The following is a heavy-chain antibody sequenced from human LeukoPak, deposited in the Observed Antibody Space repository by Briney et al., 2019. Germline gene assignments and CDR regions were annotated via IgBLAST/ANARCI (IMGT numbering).Heavy chain of an antibody. D-gene: IGHD3-10*01. CDR1: GGSVGSFS. J-gene: IGHJ5*02. CDR3: ARAVGYYGSGTSGEEWFDP. CDR2: IYYNGST. Sequence: SETLSLTCIVSGGSVGSFSWSWIRQSPGKGLEWIGFIYYNGSTNYNPSLKSRVTISVDRSMSQFSLKLSSVTAADTALYYCARAVGYYGSGTSGEEWFDPWGQGTLVTVSS. V-gene: IGHV4-59*08.